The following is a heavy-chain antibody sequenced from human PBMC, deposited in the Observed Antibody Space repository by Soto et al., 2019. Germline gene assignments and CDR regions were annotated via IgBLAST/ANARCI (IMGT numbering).Heavy chain of an antibody. CDR3: AKGRSYYYYYGVDV. Sequence: GGSLRLSCAASGFTFSSYSMNWVRQAPGKGLEWVSSVSSSSSYIYYADSVKGRFTISRDNAKNSLYLQMNSLRAEDTALYYCAKGRSYYYYYGVDVWGQGTTVT. J-gene: IGHJ6*02. V-gene: IGHV3-21*04. CDR2: VSSSSSYI. CDR1: GFTFSSYS.